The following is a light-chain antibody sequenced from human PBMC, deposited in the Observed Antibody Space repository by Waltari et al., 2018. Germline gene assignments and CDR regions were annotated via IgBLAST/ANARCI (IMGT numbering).Light chain of an antibody. CDR1: QSVSNNY. J-gene: IGKJ1*01. V-gene: IGKV3-20*01. CDR2: GAS. Sequence: TQSPCGWSLSPWGGCTRVCRASQSVSNNYLAWYQQKPGQAPRLLIYGASSRATGIPDRFSGSGSETDFTLTIRRLEPEDFAVYYCQKYGRSPRAFGQGTKVEIK. CDR3: QKYGRSPRA.